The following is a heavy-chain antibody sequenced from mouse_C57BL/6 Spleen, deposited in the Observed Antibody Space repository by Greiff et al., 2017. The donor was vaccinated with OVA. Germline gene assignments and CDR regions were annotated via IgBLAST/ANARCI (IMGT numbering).Heavy chain of an antibody. CDR2: IDPSDSYT. V-gene: IGHV1-69*01. CDR1: GYTFTSYW. Sequence: QVQLQQPGAELVMPGASVKLSCKASGYTFTSYWMHWVKQRPGQGLEWIGEIDPSDSYTNYNQKFKGKSTLTVDKSSSTAYMQLSSLTSEDSAVYDCARPSTTVVALDYWGQGTTLTVSS. J-gene: IGHJ2*01. CDR3: ARPSTTVVALDY. D-gene: IGHD1-1*01.